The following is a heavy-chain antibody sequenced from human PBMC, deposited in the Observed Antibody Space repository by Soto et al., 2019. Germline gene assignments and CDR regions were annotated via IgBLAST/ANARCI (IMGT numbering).Heavy chain of an antibody. D-gene: IGHD1-26*01. CDR1: GFIFSEYA. CDR3: ARDDGGSPFDS. J-gene: IGHJ4*02. Sequence: EVHVLESGGGLVQPGGSLRLSCVASGFIFSEYAMTWIRQAPGKGLEWVAGIIKSGGETYYTDSVKGRFTVSRDNSKNMLYLEMDSLRADDTALYYCARDDGGSPFDSWGQGTLVTVSS. V-gene: IGHV3-23*01. CDR2: IIKSGGET.